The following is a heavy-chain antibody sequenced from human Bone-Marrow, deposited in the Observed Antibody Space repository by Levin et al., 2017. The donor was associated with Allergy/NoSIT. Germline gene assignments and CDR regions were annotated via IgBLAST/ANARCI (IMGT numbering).Heavy chain of an antibody. V-gene: IGHV3-33*01. CDR3: ARDSGGFRGREYYFDY. Sequence: GGSLRLSCAASGFTFSSYGMHWVRQAPGKGLEWVAVIWYDGSNKYYADSVKGRFTISRDNSKNTLFLQMNSLRAEDTAVYYCARDSGGFRGREYYFDYWGQGTLVTVSS. J-gene: IGHJ4*02. CDR2: IWYDGSNK. D-gene: IGHD3-10*01. CDR1: GFTFSSYG.